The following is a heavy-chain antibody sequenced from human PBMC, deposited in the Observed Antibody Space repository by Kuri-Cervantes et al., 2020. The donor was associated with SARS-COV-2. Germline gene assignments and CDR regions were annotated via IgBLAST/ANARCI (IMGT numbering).Heavy chain of an antibody. Sequence: GGSLRLSCAASGFTFSSYWMSWVRQAPGKGLEWVANIKQDGSEKYYVDSVKGRFTISRDNAKNSLYLQMNILRAEDTAVYYCARDPGGYDLHDAFDIWGQGTMVTVSS. D-gene: IGHD5-12*01. CDR1: GFTFSSYW. V-gene: IGHV3-7*01. CDR2: IKQDGSEK. CDR3: ARDPGGYDLHDAFDI. J-gene: IGHJ3*02.